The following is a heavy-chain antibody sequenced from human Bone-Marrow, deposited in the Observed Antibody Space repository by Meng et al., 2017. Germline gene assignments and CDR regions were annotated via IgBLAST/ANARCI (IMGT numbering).Heavy chain of an antibody. CDR2: IFYSGST. J-gene: IGHJ4*02. CDR1: GVSISSSSYY. CDR3: ARAQSGDYNSSGYYTYFDY. D-gene: IGHD3-22*01. V-gene: IGHV4-39*07. Sequence: GSLRLSCSVSGVSISSSSYYWGWVRQPPGKGLEWIGNIFYSGSTYYTPSLKSRVTISVDTSKNQFSLKLTSVTAADTAVYYCARAQSGDYNSSGYYTYFDYWGQGTLVTVSS.